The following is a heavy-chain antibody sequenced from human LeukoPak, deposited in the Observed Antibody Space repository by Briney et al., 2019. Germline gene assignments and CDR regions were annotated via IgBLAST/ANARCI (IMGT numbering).Heavy chain of an antibody. CDR1: GYTFTSYY. CDR3: ARDPPYGSGSYFDYGMDV. D-gene: IGHD3-10*01. CDR2: INPSGGST. J-gene: IGHJ6*02. Sequence: ASVKVSCKASGYTFTSYYMRWVRQAPGQGLEWMGIINPSGGSTSYAQKFQGRVTMTRDTSTSTVYMELSSLRSEDTAVYYCARDPPYGSGSYFDYGMDVWGQGTTVTVSS. V-gene: IGHV1-46*01.